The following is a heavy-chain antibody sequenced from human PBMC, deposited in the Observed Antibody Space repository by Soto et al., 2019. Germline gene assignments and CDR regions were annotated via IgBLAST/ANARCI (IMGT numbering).Heavy chain of an antibody. CDR3: ATDSMAGSSSWYKGLLYYGMDV. CDR2: ISAYNGNT. D-gene: IGHD6-13*01. J-gene: IGHJ6*04. Sequence: ASVKVSCKASGYTFTSYGISWVRQAPGQGLEWMGWISAYNGNTNYAQKLQGRVTMTTDTSTSTAYMELRSLRSDDTAVYYCATDSMAGSSSWYKGLLYYGMDVMDKGTTGASSS. CDR1: GYTFTSYG. V-gene: IGHV1-18*04.